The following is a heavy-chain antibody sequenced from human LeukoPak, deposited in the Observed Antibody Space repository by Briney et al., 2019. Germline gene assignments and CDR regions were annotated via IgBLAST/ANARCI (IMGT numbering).Heavy chain of an antibody. J-gene: IGHJ4*02. V-gene: IGHV1-2*02. CDR3: ARNIRSAGSSSMTTPN. CDR2: INPNSGGT. D-gene: IGHD6-6*01. Sequence: ASVKVSCKASGYTFSSYGISWVRQAPGQGLEWMGWINPNSGGTNYAQNFQDRVTMTRDTSISTAYMELNRLKSDDTAVYYCARNIRSAGSSSMTTPNWGQGTLVTVSS. CDR1: GYTFSSYG.